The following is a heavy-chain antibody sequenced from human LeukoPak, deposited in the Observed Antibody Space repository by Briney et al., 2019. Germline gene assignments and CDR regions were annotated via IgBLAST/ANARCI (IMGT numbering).Heavy chain of an antibody. CDR3: ASVYLYGMDV. CDR2: IIPIFGTA. CDR1: GATFSSYA. Sequence: SVKVSCKASGATFSSYAISWVRQAPGQGLEWMGGIIPIFGTANYAQKFQGRVTMTRDTPTNTVYMELSSLRTEDTAVYYCASVYLYGMDVWGQGTTVTVSS. D-gene: IGHD2-8*01. V-gene: IGHV1-69*05. J-gene: IGHJ6*02.